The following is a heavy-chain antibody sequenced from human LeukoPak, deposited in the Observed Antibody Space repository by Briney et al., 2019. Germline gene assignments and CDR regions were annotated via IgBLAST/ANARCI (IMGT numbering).Heavy chain of an antibody. Sequence: ASVKVSCKASGYTFTGYYMHWVRQAPGQGLEWMGWINPNSGGTNYAQKFQGRVTMTRDTSISTAYMEPSRLRSDDTAVYYCARVNVQYSPRPYGMDVWGQGTTVTVSS. V-gene: IGHV1-2*02. CDR1: GYTFTGYY. CDR2: INPNSGGT. CDR3: ARVNVQYSPRPYGMDV. D-gene: IGHD4-11*01. J-gene: IGHJ6*02.